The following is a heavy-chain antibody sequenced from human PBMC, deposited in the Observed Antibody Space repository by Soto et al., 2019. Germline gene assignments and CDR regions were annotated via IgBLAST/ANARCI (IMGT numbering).Heavy chain of an antibody. CDR2: ISGSGGST. Sequence: EVQLVESGGALVQPGGSLRLSCAASGFTFSSYAMSWVRQTPGKGLEWVSAISGSGGSTYYADSVKGRFTISRDNSKNTLYLQMNSLRAEDTAVYYCAKDARYCSGGSCSGSFDYWGQGTLVTVSS. V-gene: IGHV3-23*04. J-gene: IGHJ4*02. D-gene: IGHD2-15*01. CDR1: GFTFSSYA. CDR3: AKDARYCSGGSCSGSFDY.